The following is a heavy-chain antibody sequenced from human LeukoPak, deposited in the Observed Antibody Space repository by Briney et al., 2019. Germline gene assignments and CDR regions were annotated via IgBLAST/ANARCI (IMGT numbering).Heavy chain of an antibody. CDR3: ARGRHDITMIVVVMTGVSYFLDV. Sequence: SETLSLTCAVYGGSFSGYHWTWIRQSPGKGLEWIGDINPSGSTYYNPSLKSRLTISVDTSKNQFSLKLRSVTAADTAVYYCARGRHDITMIVVVMTGVSYFLDVWGKGTTVTVSS. V-gene: IGHV4-34*01. CDR2: INPSGST. D-gene: IGHD3-22*01. J-gene: IGHJ6*03. CDR1: GGSFSGYH.